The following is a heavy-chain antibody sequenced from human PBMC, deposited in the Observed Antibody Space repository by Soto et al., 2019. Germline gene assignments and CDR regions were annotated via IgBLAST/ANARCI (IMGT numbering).Heavy chain of an antibody. CDR3: ARARLVWNQREYYFDY. Sequence: EVRLVESGGGLVQPGGSLKLSCAASGFTFSSDWMTWVHQAPGKGLEWVANIKQDGTEKYYVDSVKDRFTISRDNSMNSLYLQMNTLRAEDTAVYYCARARLVWNQREYYFDYWGQGTLVTVSS. J-gene: IGHJ4*02. D-gene: IGHD1-1*01. CDR1: GFTFSSDW. CDR2: IKQDGTEK. V-gene: IGHV3-7*05.